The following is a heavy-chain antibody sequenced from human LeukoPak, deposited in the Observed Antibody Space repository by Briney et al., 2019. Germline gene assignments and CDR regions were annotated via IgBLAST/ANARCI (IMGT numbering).Heavy chain of an antibody. CDR2: ISGSGGST. V-gene: IGHV3-23*01. Sequence: PGRSLRLSCAASGFTFSSYAMSWVRQDPGKGLEWLSAISGSGGSTYYADSVKGRFTISRDNSKNTLYLQMNSLRAEDTAVYYCAKDVVVAATAVWYFDYWGQGTLVTVSS. CDR3: AKDVVVAATAVWYFDY. J-gene: IGHJ4*02. CDR1: GFTFSSYA. D-gene: IGHD2-15*01.